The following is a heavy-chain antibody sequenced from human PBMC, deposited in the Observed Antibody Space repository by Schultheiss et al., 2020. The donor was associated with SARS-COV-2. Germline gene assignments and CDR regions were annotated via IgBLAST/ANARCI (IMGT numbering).Heavy chain of an antibody. J-gene: IGHJ4*02. V-gene: IGHV4-59*06. CDR1: GGSISSYY. CDR3: ARARRITIFGVVNHFDY. Sequence: SETLSLTCTVSGGSISSYYWSWIRQHPGKGLEWIGYIYYSGSTYYNPSLKSRVTISVDTSKNQFSLKLSSVTAADTAVYYCARARRITIFGVVNHFDYWGQGTLVTVSS. CDR2: IYYSGST. D-gene: IGHD3-3*01.